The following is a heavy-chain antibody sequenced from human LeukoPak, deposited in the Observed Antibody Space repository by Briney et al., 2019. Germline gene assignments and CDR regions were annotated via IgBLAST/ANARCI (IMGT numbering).Heavy chain of an antibody. CDR3: IYGDPSHYYGMDV. Sequence: SETLSLTCTVSGGSISSYYWSWIRQPPGKGLEWIGYLYYSGSTDYNPSLKSRVTISVDIPKNQFSLKLTSVTAADTAVYYCIYGDPSHYYGMDVWGQGTTVTVSS. CDR2: LYYSGST. CDR1: GGSISSYY. J-gene: IGHJ6*02. D-gene: IGHD4-17*01. V-gene: IGHV4-59*01.